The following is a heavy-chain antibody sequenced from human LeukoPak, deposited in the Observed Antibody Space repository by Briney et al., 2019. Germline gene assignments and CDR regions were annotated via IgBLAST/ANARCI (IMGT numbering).Heavy chain of an antibody. V-gene: IGHV1-2*02. CDR2: INPNSGGT. J-gene: IGHJ4*02. CDR3: ARLVYGTYDFWSGYPVGYFDY. Sequence: GASVKVSCKASGYTFTGYYMHWVRQAPGQGLEWMGWINPNSGGTNYAQKFQGRVTMTRDTSISTAYMELSRLRSDDTAVYYCARLVYGTYDFWSGYPVGYFDYWGQGTLVTVSS. CDR1: GYTFTGYY. D-gene: IGHD3-3*01.